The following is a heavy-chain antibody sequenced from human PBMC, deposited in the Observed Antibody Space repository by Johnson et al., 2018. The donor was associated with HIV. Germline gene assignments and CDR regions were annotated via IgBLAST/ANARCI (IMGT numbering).Heavy chain of an antibody. D-gene: IGHD1-26*01. CDR3: ARRDSGSLSFDI. J-gene: IGHJ3*02. CDR2: INWNGGST. CDR1: GFIFGDYG. V-gene: IGHV3-20*04. Sequence: VQLVESGGGFVQPGGSLRLSCEGFGFIFGDYGLSWVRQRPGKGLQWVSGINWNGGSTGYADSVKGRCTISRDNGKNSLYMQMNNLRADDTALYYCARRDSGSLSFDIWGQGTMVIVSS.